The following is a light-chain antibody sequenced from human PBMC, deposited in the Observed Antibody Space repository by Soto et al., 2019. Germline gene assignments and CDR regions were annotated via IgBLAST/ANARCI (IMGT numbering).Light chain of an antibody. CDR3: QQYNNWPRT. Sequence: EILMTQSPATLSVSPGERVTLSCRASQSVSSYLAWYQKKPGQPPRLLIYGASTRATGIPARFSGSGSGTEVTLTISSLQSEELAVYYGQQYNNWPRTFGQGTKVDIK. J-gene: IGKJ1*01. CDR2: GAS. V-gene: IGKV3-15*01. CDR1: QSVSSY.